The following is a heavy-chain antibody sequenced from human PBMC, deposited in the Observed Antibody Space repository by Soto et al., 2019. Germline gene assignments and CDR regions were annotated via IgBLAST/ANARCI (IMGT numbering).Heavy chain of an antibody. D-gene: IGHD6-6*01. CDR1: GGSISSGGYS. CDR3: ARDRSNSPDYFDY. Sequence: SETLSLTCAVSGGSISSGGYSWSWIRQPPGKGLEWIGYIYHSGSTYYNPSLKSRVTISVDRSKNQFSLKLSSVNASDTAVYYCARDRSNSPDYFDYWGQGTLVTVSS. CDR2: IYHSGST. J-gene: IGHJ4*02. V-gene: IGHV4-30-2*01.